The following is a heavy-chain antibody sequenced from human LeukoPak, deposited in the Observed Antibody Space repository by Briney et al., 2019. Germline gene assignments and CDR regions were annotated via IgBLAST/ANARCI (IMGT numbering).Heavy chain of an antibody. Sequence: GGSLRLSCAASGFTFTNYAMSWVRQAPGKGLEWVSGISGSGGSTNYADSVKGRFTISRDNSKNTLYLQMNSLRAEDTAVYYCATTPGYCTSTSCFEYFQRWGQGTLVTVSP. CDR3: ATTPGYCTSTSCFEYFQR. J-gene: IGHJ1*01. D-gene: IGHD2-2*03. CDR1: GFTFTNYA. V-gene: IGHV3-23*01. CDR2: ISGSGGST.